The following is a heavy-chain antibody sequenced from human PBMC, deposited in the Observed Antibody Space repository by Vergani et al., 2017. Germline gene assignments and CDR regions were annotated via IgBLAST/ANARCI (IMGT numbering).Heavy chain of an antibody. CDR3: AKVYHYDVSDYAPPYYFDY. Sequence: EVQLLESGGSLKQPGGSVRLSCAASGFTFSTYAMHWVRQAPGKGLEWVSSISGRSDRTYYADSVKGRFTFSRDKSKSMLYLQMNSLRAEDTAVYYCAKVYHYDVSDYAPPYYFDYWGQGTLVTVSS. CDR2: ISGRSDRT. D-gene: IGHD3-22*01. V-gene: IGHV3-23*01. J-gene: IGHJ4*02. CDR1: GFTFSTYA.